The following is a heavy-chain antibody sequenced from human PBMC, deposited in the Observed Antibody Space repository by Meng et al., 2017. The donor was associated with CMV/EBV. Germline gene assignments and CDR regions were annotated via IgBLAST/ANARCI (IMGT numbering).Heavy chain of an antibody. Sequence: GESLKISCAASGFTFSSYWMSWVRQAPGKGLEWVANIKQDGSEEYYVDSVKGRFTISRDNAKNSLYLQMNSLRAEDTAVYYCARLLYNWNDAGVDYWGQGTLVTVSS. CDR3: ARLLYNWNDAGVDY. CDR2: IKQDGSEE. CDR1: GFTFSSYW. D-gene: IGHD1-20*01. J-gene: IGHJ4*02. V-gene: IGHV3-7*01.